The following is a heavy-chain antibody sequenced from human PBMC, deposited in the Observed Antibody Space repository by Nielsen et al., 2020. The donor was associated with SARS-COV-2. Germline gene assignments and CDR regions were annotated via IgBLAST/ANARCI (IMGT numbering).Heavy chain of an antibody. J-gene: IGHJ4*02. V-gene: IGHV5-51*01. CDR1: GYSFSNYW. Sequence: GESLKISCKGSGYSFSNYWIGWVRQMPGKGLEWMGIIYPGDSHTRYSPSFQGQVTISADKSTSTAYLQWSGLKASDTALYYCARRGYSYSFDYWGQGTLVTVSS. CDR3: ARRGYSYSFDY. D-gene: IGHD5-12*01. CDR2: IYPGDSHT.